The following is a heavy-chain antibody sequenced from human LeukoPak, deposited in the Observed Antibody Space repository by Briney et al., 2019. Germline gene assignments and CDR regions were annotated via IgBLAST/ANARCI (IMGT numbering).Heavy chain of an antibody. CDR2: IYYSGST. J-gene: IGHJ4*02. V-gene: IGHV4-61*01. CDR1: GGSVSSSSYY. Sequence: SETLSLTCTVSGGSVSSSSYYWGWIRQPPGKGLEWIGYIYYSGSTNYNPSLKSRVTISVDTSKNQFSLKLSSVTAADTAVYYCAREGADWNYSRYFDYWGQGTLVTVSS. CDR3: AREGADWNYSRYFDY. D-gene: IGHD1-7*01.